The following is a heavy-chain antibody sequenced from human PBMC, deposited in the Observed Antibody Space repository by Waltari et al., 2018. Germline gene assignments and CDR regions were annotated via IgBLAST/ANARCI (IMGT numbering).Heavy chain of an antibody. J-gene: IGHJ4*02. CDR3: ARALTTPNDY. Sequence: EVQLVAPGGGLVKPGGSLRLPCADSGFAISSFGMSWVRQAPGKGLEWVSSTTNSNTYIYYAYSVKGRFTVSIDNAKNSLYLQMNSLRADDTAVYFCARALTTPNDYWGQGTLVTFSS. V-gene: IGHV3-21*03. CDR1: GFAISSFG. CDR2: TTNSNTYI. D-gene: IGHD4-17*01.